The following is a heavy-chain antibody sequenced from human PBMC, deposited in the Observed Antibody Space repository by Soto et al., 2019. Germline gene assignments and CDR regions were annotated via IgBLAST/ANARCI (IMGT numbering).Heavy chain of an antibody. CDR2: IYTSGST. V-gene: IGHV4-4*07. Sequence: SETLSLTCTVSGGSISSYYWSWIRQPAGKGLEGIGRIYTSGSTNYNPSLKSRVTMSVDTSKNQFSLKLSSVTAADTAVYYCARNLQRXDVEMATIGHDPVAFDIWGRGTMVTVSS. CDR3: ARNLQRXDVEMATIGHDPVAFDI. J-gene: IGHJ3*02. D-gene: IGHD5-12*01. CDR1: GGSISSYY.